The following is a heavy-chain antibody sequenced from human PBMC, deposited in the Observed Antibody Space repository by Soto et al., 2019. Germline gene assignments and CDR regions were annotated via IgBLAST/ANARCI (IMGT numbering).Heavy chain of an antibody. CDR2: IFYSGST. CDR1: VCSLSSSNYY. D-gene: IGHD2-21*02. Sequence: XATLSLSCHVAVCSLSSSNYYWGGIRQPPGKGLEWIGSIFYSGSTYYNPSLKSRVTISVDTSKNQFSLKLRSVTAADTAVFYCARDVVATCMDVWGQGTTVTVSS. CDR3: ARDVVATCMDV. V-gene: IGHV4-39*02. J-gene: IGHJ6*02.